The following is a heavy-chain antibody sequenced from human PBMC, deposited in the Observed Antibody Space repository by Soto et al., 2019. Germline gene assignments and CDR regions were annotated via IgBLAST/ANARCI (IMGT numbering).Heavy chain of an antibody. CDR1: GGSISRYY. D-gene: IGHD2-8*01. V-gene: IGHV4-59*01. CDR2: IYYTGST. J-gene: IGHJ5*02. Sequence: ETLSLTCTVSGGSISRYYWSWIRQPPGKGLEWIGYIYYTGSTNYNPSLKSRVTISVDTSKNQFSLKLSSVTAADTAVYYCARENAVSGDWFDPWGQGTLVTVSS. CDR3: ARENAVSGDWFDP.